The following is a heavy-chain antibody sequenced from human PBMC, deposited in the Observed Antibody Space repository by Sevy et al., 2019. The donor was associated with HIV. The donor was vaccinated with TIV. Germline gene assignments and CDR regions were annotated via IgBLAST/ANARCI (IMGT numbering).Heavy chain of an antibody. CDR3: ATSGTTGTTSHFDS. J-gene: IGHJ4*02. D-gene: IGHD1-1*01. CDR2: IIPIFGTP. CDR1: GDTFSNYG. V-gene: IGHV1-69*13. Sequence: ASVKVSCKASGDTFSNYGFHWVRQAPGQGLEWMGGIIPIFGTPNYAQQFQGRVTITADESTSTAYMKLSSLTSDYMAVYYCATSGTTGTTSHFDSWGQGTLVTVSS.